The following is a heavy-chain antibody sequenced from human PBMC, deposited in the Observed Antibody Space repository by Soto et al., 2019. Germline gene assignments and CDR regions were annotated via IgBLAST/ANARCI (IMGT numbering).Heavy chain of an antibody. D-gene: IGHD6-13*01. CDR3: AKGAAAAERVYYYGMDV. V-gene: IGHV3-23*01. CDR2: ISGSGGST. CDR1: GFTFSSYA. J-gene: IGHJ6*02. Sequence: GGSLRLSCAASGFTFSSYAMSWVRQAPGKGLEWVSAISGSGGSTYYADSVKGRFTISRDNSKNTLYLQMNSLRAEDTAVYYCAKGAAAAERVYYYGMDVWGQGTTVTVSS.